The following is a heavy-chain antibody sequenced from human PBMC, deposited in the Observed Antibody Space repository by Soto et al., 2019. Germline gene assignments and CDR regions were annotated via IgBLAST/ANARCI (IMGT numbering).Heavy chain of an antibody. J-gene: IGHJ4*02. CDR1: GGSISSYY. D-gene: IGHD1-1*01. V-gene: IGHV4-59*08. Sequence: QVQLQESGPGLVKPSETLSLTCTVSGGSISSYYWSWIRQPPGKGLEWIGYIYNSGRTNYNPALKNRVTRSVNTSKNQFSLKLSSVTAADTAVYSCARRYGYSFDDWGQGTLVTVSS. CDR3: ARRYGYSFDD. CDR2: IYNSGRT.